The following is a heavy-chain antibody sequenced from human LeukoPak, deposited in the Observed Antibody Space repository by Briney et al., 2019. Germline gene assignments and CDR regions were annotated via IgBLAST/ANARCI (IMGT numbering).Heavy chain of an antibody. Sequence: SETLSLTCTVSGGSISSSSYYWGWIRQPPGKGLEWIGSIFYSGSTYYNPSLKSRVTISVGTSKNQFSLKLSSVTAADTAVYYCARDDYNYDAFDIWGQGTMVTVSS. CDR3: ARDDYNYDAFDI. CDR1: GGSISSSSYY. D-gene: IGHD5-24*01. CDR2: IFYSGST. J-gene: IGHJ3*02. V-gene: IGHV4-39*07.